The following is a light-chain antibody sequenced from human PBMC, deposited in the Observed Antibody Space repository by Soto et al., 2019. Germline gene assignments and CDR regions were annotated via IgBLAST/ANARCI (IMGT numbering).Light chain of an antibody. CDR2: GVS. V-gene: IGKV3-15*01. CDR1: QSVSSK. Sequence: EIVMTQSPATLSVSPGERATLSCRASQSVSSKLAWFQQKPGQAPSLLIYGVSTRATGVPVRFSGRGSGTEFTLTINRLQSEDFSVYYCQQYNNWPHTFGQGTKVDI. J-gene: IGKJ2*01. CDR3: QQYNNWPHT.